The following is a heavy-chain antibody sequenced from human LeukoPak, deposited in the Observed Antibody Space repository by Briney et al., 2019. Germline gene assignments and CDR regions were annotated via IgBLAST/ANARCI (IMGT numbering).Heavy chain of an antibody. CDR2: INPNSGGT. V-gene: IGHV1-2*02. D-gene: IGHD4-17*01. CDR1: GYTFTGYY. CDR3: ASDGNDYGDYVGYYYYMDV. J-gene: IGHJ6*03. Sequence: ASVKVSCKASGYTFTGYYMHWVRQAPGQGLEWMGWINPNSGGTNYAQKFQGRVTMTRDTSISTAYMALSRLRSDDTAVYYCASDGNDYGDYVGYYYYMDVWGKGTTVTISS.